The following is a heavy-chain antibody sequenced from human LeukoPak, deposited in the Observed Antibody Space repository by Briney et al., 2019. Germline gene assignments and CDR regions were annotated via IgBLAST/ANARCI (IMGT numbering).Heavy chain of an antibody. J-gene: IGHJ4*02. Sequence: PGGSLRLSCAAPGFTFSSYAMSWVRQAPGKGLEWVSAISGSGGSTYYADSVKGRFTISRDNSKNTLYLQMNSLRAEDTAVYYCAREGGYSGSYRDCYFDYWGQGTLVTVSS. D-gene: IGHD1-26*01. CDR3: AREGGYSGSYRDCYFDY. CDR2: ISGSGGST. V-gene: IGHV3-23*01. CDR1: GFTFSSYA.